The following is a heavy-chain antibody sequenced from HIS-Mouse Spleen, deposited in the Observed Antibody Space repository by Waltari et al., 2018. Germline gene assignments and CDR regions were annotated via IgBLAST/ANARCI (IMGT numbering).Heavy chain of an antibody. Sequence: QVQLQESGPGLVKPSETLSLTCTVSGGPISRYYWCWLRQPPGKGLEWIGYYSGSTNYNPSLKSRVTISVDTSKNQFSLKLSSVTAADTAVYYCARASRDLLLPRYFDLWGRGTLVTVSS. CDR1: GGPISRYY. V-gene: IGHV4-59*01. CDR2: YYSGST. CDR3: ARASRDLLLPRYFDL. J-gene: IGHJ2*01.